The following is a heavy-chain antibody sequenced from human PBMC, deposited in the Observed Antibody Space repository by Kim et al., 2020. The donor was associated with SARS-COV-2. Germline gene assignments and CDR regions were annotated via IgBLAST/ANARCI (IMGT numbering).Heavy chain of an antibody. CDR3: ARDGYSSSSQRAFDY. D-gene: IGHD6-6*01. V-gene: IGHV4-31*03. CDR2: IYYSGST. CDR1: GGSISSGGYY. J-gene: IGHJ4*02. Sequence: SETLSLTCTVSGGSISSGGYYWSWIRQHPGKGLEWIGYIYYSGSTYYNPSLKSRVTISVDTSKNQFSLKLSSVTAADTAVYYCARDGYSSSSQRAFDYWGQGTLVTVSS.